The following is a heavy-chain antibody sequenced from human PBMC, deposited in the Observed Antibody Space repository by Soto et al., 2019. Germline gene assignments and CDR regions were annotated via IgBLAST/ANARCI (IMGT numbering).Heavy chain of an antibody. V-gene: IGHV3-30*18. D-gene: IGHD6-19*01. J-gene: IGHJ4*02. CDR2: ISYDGSNK. Sequence: QVQLVESGGGVVQPGRSLRLSCAASGFTFSSYCMHWVRQAPGKGLEWVAVISYDGSNKYYVDSVKGRFTISRDNSKNTLYLQINSLRAEDTAVYYCAKDQVPEKQWLAYNFDYWGQGTLVTVSS. CDR1: GFTFSSYC. CDR3: AKDQVPEKQWLAYNFDY.